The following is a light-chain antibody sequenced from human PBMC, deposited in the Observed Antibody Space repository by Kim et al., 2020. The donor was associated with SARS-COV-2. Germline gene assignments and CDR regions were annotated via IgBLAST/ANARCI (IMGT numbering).Light chain of an antibody. CDR2: WAS. J-gene: IGKJ1*01. CDR1: QSGIDNSVT. V-gene: IGKV4-1*01. Sequence: DIVMTQIPDSLAVTLGERATINCKSSQSGIDNSVTWYQQKRGQPPKLLIYWASTRESGVPDRFSGSGSGTDFTLTISSLQAEDVAVYYCQQIYSTPWTFGQVSKVDIK. CDR3: QQIYSTPWT.